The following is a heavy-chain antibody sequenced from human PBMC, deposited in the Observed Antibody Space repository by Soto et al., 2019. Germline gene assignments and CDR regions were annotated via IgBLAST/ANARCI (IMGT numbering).Heavy chain of an antibody. J-gene: IGHJ6*02. Sequence: PGGSLRLSCVASGFTFTNYWMTWVRQAPGKGLEWVANINQDGSERTHVDSVKGRFTVSRDNAKNSLYLEMNRLRAEDTAVYYCARGGIVVVVAAGGMDVWGQGTTVTVSS. V-gene: IGHV3-7*01. CDR2: INQDGSER. CDR3: ARGGIVVVVAAGGMDV. CDR1: GFTFTNYW. D-gene: IGHD2-15*01.